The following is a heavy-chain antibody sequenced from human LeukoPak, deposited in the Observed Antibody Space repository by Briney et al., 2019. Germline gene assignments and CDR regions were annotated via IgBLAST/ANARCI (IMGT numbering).Heavy chain of an antibody. D-gene: IGHD6-19*01. V-gene: IGHV4-59*01. CDR2: IYYSGST. CDR1: GGSISSYH. Sequence: SETLSLTCTVSGGSISSYHWSWLRPPPGKGLEWIGYIYYSGSTNYNPSLKSRVTISVDTSKNQFSLKLSSVTAADTAVYYCASTTRIAVAVFDYWGQGTLVTVSS. J-gene: IGHJ4*02. CDR3: ASTTRIAVAVFDY.